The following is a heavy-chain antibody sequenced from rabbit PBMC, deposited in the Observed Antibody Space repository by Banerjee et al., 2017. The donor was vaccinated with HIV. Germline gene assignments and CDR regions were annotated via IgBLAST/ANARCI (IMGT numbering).Heavy chain of an antibody. CDR3: ARGGGYAGYAGYSYATLFNL. CDR2: IYTGSGST. D-gene: IGHD8-1*01. CDR1: GFSFSNNYY. Sequence: QSLEESGGDLVKPEGSLTLTCTASGFSFSNNYYMCWVRQAPGKGLEWIACIYTGSGSTYYASWAKGRFTISRSTSLNTVTLQMTSLIAADTATYFCARGGGYAGYAGYSYATLFNLWGPGTLVTVS. V-gene: IGHV1S40*01. J-gene: IGHJ4*01.